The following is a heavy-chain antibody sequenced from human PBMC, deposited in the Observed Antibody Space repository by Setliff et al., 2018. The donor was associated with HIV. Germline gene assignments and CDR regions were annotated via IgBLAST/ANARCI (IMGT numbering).Heavy chain of an antibody. V-gene: IGHV3-7*01. CDR2: IDLDGSEK. CDR1: GFRFSDAW. D-gene: IGHD3-10*01. Sequence: GGSLRLSCAASGFRFSDAWMTWVRKAPGQGLEWVANIDLDGSEKNYVESVKGRFTISRDNAENSLYLQMNSLRADDTATYYCARKLRPGHGVDVWGQGTTVTVSS. J-gene: IGHJ6*02. CDR3: ARKLRPGHGVDV.